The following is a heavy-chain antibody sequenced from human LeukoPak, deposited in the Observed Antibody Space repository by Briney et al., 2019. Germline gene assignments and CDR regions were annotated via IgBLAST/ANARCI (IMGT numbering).Heavy chain of an antibody. Sequence: GGSLRLSCSASGFSFSDQWMHWVRQAPGKGLVWVSRISPGGSSTAYADSVKGRFTISRDNAKNTLYLEMSSLRDEDSAVYFCVRGTAIWRGVDYWGQGTLVTVSS. CDR2: ISPGGSST. CDR3: VRGTAIWRGVDY. V-gene: IGHV3-74*01. CDR1: GFSFSDQW. J-gene: IGHJ4*02. D-gene: IGHD2-21*02.